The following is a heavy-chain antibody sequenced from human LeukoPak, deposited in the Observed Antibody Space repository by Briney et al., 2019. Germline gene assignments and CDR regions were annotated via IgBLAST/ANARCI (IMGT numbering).Heavy chain of an antibody. J-gene: IGHJ4*02. CDR1: GGTFSSYA. V-gene: IGHV1-69*13. D-gene: IGHD3-3*01. Sequence: ASVKVSCKASGGTFSSYAISWVRQAPGQGLEWMGGIIPIFGTANYAQKFQGRVTITADESTSTAYMELSSLRSEDTAVYYCAREGTKRGFLERRFDYWGQGTLVTVPS. CDR2: IIPIFGTA. CDR3: AREGTKRGFLERRFDY.